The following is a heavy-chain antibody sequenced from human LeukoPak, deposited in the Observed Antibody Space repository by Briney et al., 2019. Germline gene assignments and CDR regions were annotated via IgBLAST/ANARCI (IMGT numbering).Heavy chain of an antibody. V-gene: IGHV4-4*07. J-gene: IGHJ5*02. CDR3: ARALSYCSSTSCYTLTDDYWFDP. Sequence: SETLSLTCTVSGGSISSYYWSWIRQPAGKGLEWIGRIYTSGSTNYNPSLKSRVTMSVDTSKNQFSLKLSSVTAADTAVYYCARALSYCSSTSCYTLTDDYWFDPWGQGTLVTVSS. CDR1: GGSISSYY. CDR2: IYTSGST. D-gene: IGHD2-2*02.